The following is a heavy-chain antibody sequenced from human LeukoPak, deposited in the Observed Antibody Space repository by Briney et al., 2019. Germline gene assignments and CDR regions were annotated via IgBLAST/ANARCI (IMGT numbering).Heavy chain of an antibody. CDR3: ARDNWNYVDNWFDP. V-gene: IGHV1-69*13. J-gene: IGHJ5*02. CDR1: GGTFSSYA. Sequence: GASVKVSCKASGGTFSSYAISWVRQAPGQGLEWMGGIIPIFGTANYAQKFQGRVTITADESTSTAYMELSSLRSEDTAVYYCARDNWNYVDNWFDPWGQGTLVTVSS. D-gene: IGHD1-7*01. CDR2: IIPIFGTA.